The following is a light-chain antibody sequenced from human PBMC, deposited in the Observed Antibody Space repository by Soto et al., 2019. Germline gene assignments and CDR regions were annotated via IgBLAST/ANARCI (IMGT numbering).Light chain of an antibody. Sequence: DVVMTQSPDSLALSLGERATINCKSSQSVLYSSDNKNYLAWYQHKPGQPPKLLIYWASSRESGVPDRFSGSGSETDFTLTISSLQAEDVAVYYCQQYRSPPYTFGQGTKLEIK. CDR2: WAS. V-gene: IGKV4-1*01. CDR1: QSVLYSSDNKNY. CDR3: QQYRSPPYT. J-gene: IGKJ2*01.